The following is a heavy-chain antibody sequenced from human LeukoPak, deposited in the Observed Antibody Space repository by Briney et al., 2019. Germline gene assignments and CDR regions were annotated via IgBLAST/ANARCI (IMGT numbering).Heavy chain of an antibody. CDR1: GGTFTSYA. V-gene: IGHV1-69*13. J-gene: IGHJ6*03. CDR2: IIPLFGTA. D-gene: IGHD3-10*01. CDR3: ARGQINCYGSGSYCNYYYMDV. Sequence: GASVKVSCKASGGTFTSYAISWVRQAPGQGLEWMGGIIPLFGTANYAQKFQGRVTITADESTSKAYMELSSLRSEDTAVYYCARGQINCYGSGSYCNYYYMDVWGKGTTVTVSS.